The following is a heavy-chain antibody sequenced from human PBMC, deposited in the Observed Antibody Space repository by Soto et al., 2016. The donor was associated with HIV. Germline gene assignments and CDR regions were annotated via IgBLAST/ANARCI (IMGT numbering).Heavy chain of an antibody. CDR1: GFTFNNAW. J-gene: IGHJ4*02. CDR2: IKSKTDGGTT. D-gene: IGHD1-26*01. Sequence: EVQLVESGGGLVKPGGSLRLSCAASGFTFNNAWMSWVRQAPGKGLEWVGRIKSKTDGGTTDYAAPVKGRFTISRDDSKNTLYLQMNSLKTEDTALYYCTTWGILGPRDYFDYWGQGTLVTVSS. V-gene: IGHV3-15*01. CDR3: TTWGILGPRDYFDY.